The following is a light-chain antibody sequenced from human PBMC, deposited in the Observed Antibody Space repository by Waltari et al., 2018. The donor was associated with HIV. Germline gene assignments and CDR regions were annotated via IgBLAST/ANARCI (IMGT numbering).Light chain of an antibody. J-gene: IGLJ1*01. CDR1: SNKIGTLA. V-gene: IGLV1-36*01. CDR2: FGN. CDR3: STWDFSLSAHV. Sequence: QSALTQEASVSGAARQRFTLSRTGNSNKIGTLAVGWYRQISPVAPKTVIFGNSLPSGIPDRFSGSKSGTTASLTISGLQPEDEADYYCSTWDFSLSAHVFGTGTKVTVL.